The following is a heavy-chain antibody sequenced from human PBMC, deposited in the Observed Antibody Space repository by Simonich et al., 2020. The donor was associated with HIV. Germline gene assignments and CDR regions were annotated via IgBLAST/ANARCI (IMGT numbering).Heavy chain of an antibody. Sequence: QVQLQESGPGLVKPSETLSLTCAVSGYSISSGYYWGWVRPPPGKGLEWIGSIYHSGSTYYNPSLKSRVTISVDTSKNQFSLKLSSVTAADTAVYYCARVMQQQLDRYYYYGMDVWGQGTTVTVSS. D-gene: IGHD6-13*01. CDR3: ARVMQQQLDRYYYYGMDV. CDR1: GYSISSGYY. CDR2: IYHSGST. V-gene: IGHV4-38-2*01. J-gene: IGHJ6*02.